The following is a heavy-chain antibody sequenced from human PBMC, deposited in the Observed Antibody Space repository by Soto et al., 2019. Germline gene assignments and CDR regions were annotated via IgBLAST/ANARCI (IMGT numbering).Heavy chain of an antibody. V-gene: IGHV3-23*01. Sequence: PGWSLRLSCAASGFTFSSYAMSWVRQAPGKGLEWVSGISDSGGSTYYADSVKGRFTISRDNSKNTLYLQMNSLRAEDTAVYYCAKGTYYYGSAPYYFAYWGQATLVTVCS. CDR2: ISDSGGST. D-gene: IGHD3-10*01. CDR1: GFTFSSYA. J-gene: IGHJ4*02. CDR3: AKGTYYYGSAPYYFAY.